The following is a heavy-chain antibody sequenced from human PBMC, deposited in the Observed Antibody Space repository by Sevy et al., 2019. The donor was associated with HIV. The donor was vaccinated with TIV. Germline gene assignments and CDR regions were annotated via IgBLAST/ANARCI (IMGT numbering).Heavy chain of an antibody. J-gene: IGHJ4*02. V-gene: IGHV3-23*01. CDR3: EGITTAGSDY. CDR2: ISASGGSI. Sequence: GGSLRLSCAASGFIFNSYVMNWVRQAPGKGLEWVSAISASGGSIHYTHSGKGRFTISRDNSKNKLYLQMNSLRAEDTAVYYCEGITTAGSDYWGLGTLVTVSS. CDR1: GFIFNSYV. D-gene: IGHD6-13*01.